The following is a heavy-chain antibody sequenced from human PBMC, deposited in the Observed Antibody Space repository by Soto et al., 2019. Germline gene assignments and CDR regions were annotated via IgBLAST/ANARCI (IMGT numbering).Heavy chain of an antibody. CDR1: GGSISSGGYY. Sequence: QVQLQESGPGLVKPSQTLSLTCTVSGGSISSGGYYWSWIRQHPGKGLEWIGYIYYSGSTYYNPSLKSRGTISVDTSKNQFSLKLSSVTAAYTAVYYCAVGLILWFGRLGGMDVWGQGTTVTVSS. D-gene: IGHD3-10*01. CDR2: IYYSGST. CDR3: AVGLILWFGRLGGMDV. J-gene: IGHJ6*02. V-gene: IGHV4-31*03.